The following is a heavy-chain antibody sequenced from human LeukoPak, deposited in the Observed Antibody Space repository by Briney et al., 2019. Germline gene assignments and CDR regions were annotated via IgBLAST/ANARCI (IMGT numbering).Heavy chain of an antibody. CDR2: IRSDGTT. D-gene: IGHD4-17*01. CDR3: ARRRGGYGEGELDY. CDR1: GFIASNKY. Sequence: PGGSLRLSCAASGFIASNKYMSWARQAPGEGLEWVSTIRSDGTTDYADSVKGRFTITRDDSKNTVYLQMDSLRVEDTAVYSCARRRGGYGEGELDYWGQGTLVTVSS. J-gene: IGHJ4*02. V-gene: IGHV3-66*04.